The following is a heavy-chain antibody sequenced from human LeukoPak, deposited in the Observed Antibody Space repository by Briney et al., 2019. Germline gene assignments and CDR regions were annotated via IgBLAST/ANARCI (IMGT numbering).Heavy chain of an antibody. D-gene: IGHD6-13*01. J-gene: IGHJ6*03. CDR1: GFTFSSYA. Sequence: GGSLRLSCAASGFTFSSYAMNWVRQAPGKGLEWVSLIIGSGGSTYYADSVKGRFTISRDNSKNTLYLQMNSLRADDTAVYYCAKAGQQLVRGYYYYYMDVWGKGTTVTVSS. CDR3: AKAGQQLVRGYYYYYMDV. V-gene: IGHV3-23*01. CDR2: IIGSGGST.